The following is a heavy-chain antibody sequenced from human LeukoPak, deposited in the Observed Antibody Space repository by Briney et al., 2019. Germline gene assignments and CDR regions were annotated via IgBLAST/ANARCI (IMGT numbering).Heavy chain of an antibody. CDR3: AKVGQRIMITFGGVIVSDSWFDP. J-gene: IGHJ5*02. CDR2: IDGSSTFM. D-gene: IGHD3-16*02. Sequence: GGSLRLSCAASGFIFRDFGMNWVRQAPGKGLEWIAAIDGSSTFMYYADSVKGRFTISRDNSKNTLYLQMNSLRAEDTAVYYCAKVGQRIMITFGGVIVSDSWFDPWGQGTLVTVSS. CDR1: GFIFRDFG. V-gene: IGHV3-23*01.